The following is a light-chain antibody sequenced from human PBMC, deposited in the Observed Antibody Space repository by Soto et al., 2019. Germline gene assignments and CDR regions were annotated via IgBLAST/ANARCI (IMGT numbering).Light chain of an antibody. Sequence: QSVLTQPASVSGSPGQSITISCTGTSRDEGSYNYVSWYQHHPGKAPKLMIYDVSNRPSGVSNRFSGSKSGNTSSLSISGLQPEDEADYYCSSYRTSNTRQIVCGTGTKVTVL. CDR3: SSYRTSNTRQIV. V-gene: IGLV2-14*03. CDR2: DVS. CDR1: SRDEGSYNY. J-gene: IGLJ1*01.